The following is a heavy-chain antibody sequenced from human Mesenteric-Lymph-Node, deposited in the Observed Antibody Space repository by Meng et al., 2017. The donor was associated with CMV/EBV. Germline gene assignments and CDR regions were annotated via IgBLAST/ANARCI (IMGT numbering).Heavy chain of an antibody. V-gene: IGHV3-43*01. CDR1: GFTFDDYT. Sequence: GGSLRLSCAASGFTFDDYTMHWVRQAPGKGLEWVSLISWDGGSTYYADSVKGRFTISRDNSKNTLYLQMNSLRAEDTAVYYCAKDSYQLLFYFDYWGQGTLVTVSS. J-gene: IGHJ4*02. CDR3: AKDSYQLLFYFDY. CDR2: ISWDGGST. D-gene: IGHD2-2*01.